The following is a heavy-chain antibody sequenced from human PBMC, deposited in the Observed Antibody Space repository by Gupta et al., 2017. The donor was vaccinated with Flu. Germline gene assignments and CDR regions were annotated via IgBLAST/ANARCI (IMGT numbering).Heavy chain of an antibody. CDR2: IWQDGSDK. V-gene: IGHV3-33*01. Sequence: QVQLEESGGGVVQPGTSLRLSCVASGFTLSSYGMHWVRRAPGKGLEWVAGIWQDGSDKYYVDSVKGRVTISRDNHKNTLYLQMNSLRAEDTAVYYCARDRGSDAPIDYWGQGTLVTVAS. J-gene: IGHJ4*02. CDR1: GFTLSSYG. D-gene: IGHD1-26*01. CDR3: ARDRGSDAPIDY.